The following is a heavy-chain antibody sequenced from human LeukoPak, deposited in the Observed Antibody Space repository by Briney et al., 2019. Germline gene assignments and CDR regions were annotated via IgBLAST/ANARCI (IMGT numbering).Heavy chain of an antibody. D-gene: IGHD3-16*01. V-gene: IGHV3-53*01. CDR3: AKVSSNNIWGYFDY. Sequence: GGSLRLSCAASGFTVSSNYMSWVRQAPGKGLEWVSVIYSGGSTYYADSVKGRFTISRDNSKNTLYLQMNSLRAEDTAVYHCAKVSSNNIWGYFDYWGQGTLVTVSS. CDR2: IYSGGST. J-gene: IGHJ4*02. CDR1: GFTVSSNY.